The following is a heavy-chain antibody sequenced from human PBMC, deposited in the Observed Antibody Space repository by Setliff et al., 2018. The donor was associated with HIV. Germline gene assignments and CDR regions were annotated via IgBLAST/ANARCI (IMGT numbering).Heavy chain of an antibody. V-gene: IGHV1-3*01. CDR2: INAGNGKT. D-gene: IGHD4-17*01. CDR3: GRAGDYGDYVIDY. CDR1: GYSFINHG. J-gene: IGHJ4*02. Sequence: GASVKVSCKASGYSFINHGIHWVRQAPGQRLEWMGWINAGNGKTRYSQKFQGRVTITRDASASTAYMELSSLTSEDTAVYYCGRAGDYGDYVIDYWGQGTLVTVSS.